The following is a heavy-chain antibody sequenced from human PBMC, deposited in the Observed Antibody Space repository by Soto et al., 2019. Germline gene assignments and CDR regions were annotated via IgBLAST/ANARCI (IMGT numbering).Heavy chain of an antibody. CDR1: GYTFTSYD. V-gene: IGHV1-8*01. J-gene: IGHJ5*02. Sequence: ASVKVSCKASGYTFTSYDINWVRQATGQGLEWMGWMNPNSGNTGYAQKFQGRVTMTRNTSISTAYMELSSLRSEDTAVYYCARRRPTGMAAAGTRGVWFDPWGQGTLVTVSS. D-gene: IGHD6-13*01. CDR3: ARRRPTGMAAAGTRGVWFDP. CDR2: MNPNSGNT.